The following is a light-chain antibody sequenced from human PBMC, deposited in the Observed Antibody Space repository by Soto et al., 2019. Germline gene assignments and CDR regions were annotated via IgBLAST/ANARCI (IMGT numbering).Light chain of an antibody. Sequence: QSVLTQPRSVSGSPGHSVTISCTGTSSDVGGHNFVSWYRQHPGEAPRLIISDVSKRPSGVPDRFSGSKSGNTASLTISGLQAEDEADYYCCSYAGSYTWVFGGGTKLTV. V-gene: IGLV2-11*01. J-gene: IGLJ3*02. CDR2: DVS. CDR1: SSDVGGHNF. CDR3: CSYAGSYTWV.